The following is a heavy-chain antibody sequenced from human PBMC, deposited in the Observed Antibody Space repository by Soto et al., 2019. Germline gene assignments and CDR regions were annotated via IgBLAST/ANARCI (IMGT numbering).Heavy chain of an antibody. D-gene: IGHD3-10*02. J-gene: IGHJ5*02. Sequence: GGSLRLSCAASGFTFSSYAMHWVRQAPGKGLEWVAVISYDGSNKYYADSVKGRFTISRDNSKNTLYLQMNSLRAEDTAVYYCARARGMFGSFHPWGQGTLVTVSS. CDR3: ARARGMFGSFHP. CDR1: GFTFSSYA. V-gene: IGHV3-30-3*01. CDR2: ISYDGSNK.